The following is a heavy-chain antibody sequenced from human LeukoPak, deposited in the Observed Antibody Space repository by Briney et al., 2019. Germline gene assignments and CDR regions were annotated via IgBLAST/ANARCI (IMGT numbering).Heavy chain of an antibody. CDR2: INPNSGGT. V-gene: IGHV1-2*02. Sequence: GASVKVSCKASGYTFTGYYMHWVRQAPGQGLEWMGWINPNSGGTNYAQKFQGRVTMTRDTSISTAYMELSRLRSDDTAVYYCAREEVVVTAKSAFDIWGQGTMVTVSS. CDR3: AREEVVVTAKSAFDI. D-gene: IGHD2-21*02. CDR1: GYTFTGYY. J-gene: IGHJ3*02.